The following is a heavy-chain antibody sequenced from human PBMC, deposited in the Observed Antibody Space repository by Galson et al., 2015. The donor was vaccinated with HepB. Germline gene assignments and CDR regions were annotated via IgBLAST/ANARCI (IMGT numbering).Heavy chain of an antibody. CDR2: ISLSGRLK. CDR3: LRGDRRDY. J-gene: IGHJ4*02. Sequence: SLRLSCAASGFTFSNSAMNWVRQAPGKGLEWISSISLSGRLKYYLDSVKARFTISRDNAESSLYLHMISLNAEDTGVYYCLRGDRRDYWGQGTLVTVSS. CDR1: GFTFSNSA. V-gene: IGHV3-21*03.